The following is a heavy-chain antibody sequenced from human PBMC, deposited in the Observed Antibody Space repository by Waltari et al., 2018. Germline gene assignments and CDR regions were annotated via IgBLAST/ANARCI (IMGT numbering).Heavy chain of an antibody. CDR3: ARASAGGSNLVFDY. V-gene: IGHV4-30-4*08. D-gene: IGHD6-13*01. CDR1: GGSIRSGDYY. CDR2: IYYSGST. Sequence: QVQLQESGPGLVKPSQTLSLTCTVPGGSIRSGDYYWSWIRRPPGKGLEWIGYIYYSGSTYYNPSLKSRVTISVDTSKNQFSLKLSSVTAADTAVYYCARASAGGSNLVFDYWGQGTLVTVSS. J-gene: IGHJ4*02.